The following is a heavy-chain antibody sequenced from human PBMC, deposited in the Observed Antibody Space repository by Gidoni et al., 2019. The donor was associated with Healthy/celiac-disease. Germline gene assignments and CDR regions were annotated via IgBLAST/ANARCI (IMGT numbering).Heavy chain of an antibody. V-gene: IGHV3-23*01. CDR2: ISGSGGST. CDR3: ANWRILTGYYFDY. Sequence: EVQLLESGGGLVQPGGSLRLSCAASGFTFSSYAMSWVRQAPGKGLEWVSAISGSGGSTYYADSVKGRFTISRDNSKNTLYLQMNSLRAEDTAVYYCANWRILTGYYFDYWGQGTLVTVSS. J-gene: IGHJ4*02. CDR1: GFTFSSYA. D-gene: IGHD3-9*01.